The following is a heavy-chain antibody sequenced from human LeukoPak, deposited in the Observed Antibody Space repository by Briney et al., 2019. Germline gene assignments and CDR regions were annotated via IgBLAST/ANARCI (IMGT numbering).Heavy chain of an antibody. CDR3: AKDQTPDGLYDIGY. V-gene: IGHV3-23*01. J-gene: IGHJ4*02. Sequence: TGGSLRLSCAASGFTFSRYSMNWVRQAPRKGLEWVSVIFQNGATTYYADSVRGRFIISRDNSKNTVYLQMHNLRAEDTAVYYCAKDQTPDGLYDIGYWGQGTLVTVSS. D-gene: IGHD5/OR15-5a*01. CDR1: GFTFSRYS. CDR2: IFQNGATT.